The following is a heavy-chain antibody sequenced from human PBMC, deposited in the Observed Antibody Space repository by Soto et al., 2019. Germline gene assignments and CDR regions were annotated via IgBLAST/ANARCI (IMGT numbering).Heavy chain of an antibody. D-gene: IGHD3-3*01. CDR3: ARTYYDFWSGYLRLWWFDP. CDR2: IYYSGST. CDR1: GGSIISYY. Sequence: SETLSLTCTVSGGSIISYYWSWIRQPPGKGLEWIGYIYYSGSTNYNPSLKSRVTISVDTSKNQFSLKLSSVTVADTAVYYCARTYYDFWSGYLRLWWFDPWGQGTLVTVSS. V-gene: IGHV4-59*01. J-gene: IGHJ5*02.